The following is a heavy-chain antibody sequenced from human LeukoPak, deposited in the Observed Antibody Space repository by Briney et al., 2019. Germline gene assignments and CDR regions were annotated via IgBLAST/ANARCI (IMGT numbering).Heavy chain of an antibody. CDR3: ASQRGYAYGFDS. D-gene: IGHD5-18*01. V-gene: IGHV4-59*08. Sequence: SETLSLTCTVAGGSFRSFYWTWIRPTPGKGLEWIGHIYYSGNPTYNPPLKSRFTISVDPSKNQVALKVKSVTTEDTAVYYCASQRGYAYGFDSWGQGTRVTVSP. CDR2: IYYSGNP. J-gene: IGHJ4*02. CDR1: GGSFRSFY.